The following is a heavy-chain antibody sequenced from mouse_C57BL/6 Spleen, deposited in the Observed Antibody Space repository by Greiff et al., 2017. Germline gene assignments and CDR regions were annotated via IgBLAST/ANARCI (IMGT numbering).Heavy chain of an antibody. J-gene: IGHJ4*01. V-gene: IGHV1-53*01. CDR2: INPSNGGT. Sequence: QVQLQQPGTELVKPGASVKLSCKASGYTFTSYWMHWVKQRPGQGLEWIGNINPSNGGTNYNEKFKSKATLTVDKSSSTAYMQLSSLTSEDSAVYYCARPITTVVAPGYAMDYWGQGTSVTVSS. CDR3: ARPITTVVAPGYAMDY. D-gene: IGHD1-1*01. CDR1: GYTFTSYW.